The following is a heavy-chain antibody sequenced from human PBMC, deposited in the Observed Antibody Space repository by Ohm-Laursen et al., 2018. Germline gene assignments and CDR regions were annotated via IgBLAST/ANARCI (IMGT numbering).Heavy chain of an antibody. Sequence: GASVKVSCKASGYTFTDFGISWVRQAPGQGLEWMGWISPYSGQTKYALKLQGRVTMTTDTSTSTAYMDVRGLRSDDTAVYYCARGDTYGFDYWGQGTLVTVSS. J-gene: IGHJ4*02. D-gene: IGHD3-10*01. CDR3: ARGDTYGFDY. CDR2: ISPYSGQT. CDR1: GYTFTDFG. V-gene: IGHV1-18*01.